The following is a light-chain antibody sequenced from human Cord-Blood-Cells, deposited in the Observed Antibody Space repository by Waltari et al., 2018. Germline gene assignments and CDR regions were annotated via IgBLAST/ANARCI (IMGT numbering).Light chain of an antibody. CDR3: RSYTSSSTYV. CDR2: DVS. Sequence: QSALTQPASVSGSPGQSITISCTGTSSDVGGYNYVSWYQQHPGKAPKLMIYDVSNRPSGVYNRFSGSKSGNTASRTISGLQAEDEADYYCRSYTSSSTYVFGTGTKVTVL. J-gene: IGLJ1*01. V-gene: IGLV2-14*03. CDR1: SSDVGGYNY.